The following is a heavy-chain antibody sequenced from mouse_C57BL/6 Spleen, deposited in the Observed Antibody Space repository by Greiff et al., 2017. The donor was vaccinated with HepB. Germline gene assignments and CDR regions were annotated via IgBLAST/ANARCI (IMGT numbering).Heavy chain of an antibody. CDR2: IYPRSGNT. Sequence: VQLVESGAELARPGASVKLSCKASGYTFTSYGISWVKQRTGQGLEWIGEIYPRSGNTYYNEKFKGKATLTADKSSSTAYMELRSLTSEDSAVYFCARVGYDYFYAMDYWGQGTSVTVSS. D-gene: IGHD2-4*01. V-gene: IGHV1-81*01. CDR3: ARVGYDYFYAMDY. CDR1: GYTFTSYG. J-gene: IGHJ4*01.